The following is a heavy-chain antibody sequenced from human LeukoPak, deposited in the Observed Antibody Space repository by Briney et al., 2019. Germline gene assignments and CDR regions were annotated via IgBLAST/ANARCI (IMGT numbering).Heavy chain of an antibody. Sequence: GGSLRLSCAASGFTFSNYWMDWVRQAPGKGLEWVANVKQDGIEKYFLDSVRGRFAISRDNAKNLLYLQMNSLRAEDTAVYFCAREGMVRGVPDAFDMWGQGTVVTVSS. CDR1: GFTFSNYW. CDR3: AREGMVRGVPDAFDM. J-gene: IGHJ3*02. V-gene: IGHV3-7*01. CDR2: VKQDGIEK. D-gene: IGHD3-10*01.